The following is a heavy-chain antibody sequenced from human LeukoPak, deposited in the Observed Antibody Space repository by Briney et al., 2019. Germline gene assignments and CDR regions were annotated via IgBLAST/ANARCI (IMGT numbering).Heavy chain of an antibody. CDR2: IYGGGRT. J-gene: IGHJ4*02. D-gene: IGHD6-6*01. CDR3: ARGGLGSSRPH. V-gene: IGHV3-53*01. CDR1: GFTVSSDY. Sequence: GGSLRLSCAASGFTVSSDYMSWVRQAPGKGLEWVSVIYGGGRTYYADSVKGRFTISRDNSKNTLYPQMNSLRVEDTAVYYCARGGLGSSRPHWGQGTLVTVSS.